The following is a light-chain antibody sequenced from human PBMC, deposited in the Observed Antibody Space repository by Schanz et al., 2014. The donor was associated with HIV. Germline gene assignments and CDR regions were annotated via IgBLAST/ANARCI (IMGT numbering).Light chain of an antibody. V-gene: IGKV1-39*01. CDR3: QQAYDPPFT. Sequence: LLMYDGSTPQSGVPSRFSGRGSGTDFTLTITSVQPDDFATYYCQQAYDPPFTFGGGTKV. CDR2: DGS. J-gene: IGKJ4*01.